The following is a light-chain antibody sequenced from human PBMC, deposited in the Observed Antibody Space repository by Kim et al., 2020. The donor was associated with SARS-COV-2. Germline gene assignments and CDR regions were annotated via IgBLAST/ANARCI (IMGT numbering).Light chain of an antibody. J-gene: IGLJ2*01. V-gene: IGLV1-44*01. CDR1: SSNIGGNT. CDR2: SDT. CDR3: AAWDDSLNPHVV. Sequence: ELTQPPSASGTPGQRVTISCSGSSSNIGGNTVNWYQQLPGSAPKLLIYSDTQRPSGVPDRFSGSKSGTSASLAISGLQSEDEADYYCAAWDDSLNPHVVFGGGTQLTVL.